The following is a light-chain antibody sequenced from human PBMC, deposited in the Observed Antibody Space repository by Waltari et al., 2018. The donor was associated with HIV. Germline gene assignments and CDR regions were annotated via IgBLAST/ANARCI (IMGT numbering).Light chain of an antibody. J-gene: IGLJ3*02. CDR2: EDS. Sequence: QSALTQPASVSGSPGQSITISSTGTSNNGDDYKYVSWYQHHPGKAPKVIIYEDSHRPSGVSNRFSGSKSGNTASLTISGLQPEDEADYFCASYISSSSPEFGGGTKVTVL. CDR3: ASYISSSSPE. CDR1: SNNGDDYKY. V-gene: IGLV2-14*01.